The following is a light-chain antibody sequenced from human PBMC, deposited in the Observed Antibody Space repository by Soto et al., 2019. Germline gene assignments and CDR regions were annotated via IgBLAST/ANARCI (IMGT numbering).Light chain of an antibody. CDR2: DAS. J-gene: IGKJ1*01. V-gene: IGKV3-11*01. CDR3: QLRSNWPPTWT. CDR1: QSISNY. Sequence: EIVLTQSPATLSLSPGERATLSCRASQSISNYLAWYQLKPGQAPRLLIYDASSRATGSPARFSGSGSGTDFTLTISSLEPEDFAVYFCQLRSNWPPTWTFGQGTKVEIK.